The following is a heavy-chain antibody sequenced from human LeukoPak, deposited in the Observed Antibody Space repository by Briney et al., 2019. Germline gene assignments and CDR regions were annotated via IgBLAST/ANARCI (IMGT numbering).Heavy chain of an antibody. CDR2: ISAYNGNT. Sequence: ASVKVSCKASGYTFTSYGISWVRQAPGQGLEWMGWISAYNGNTNYAQKLQGRVTMTTDTSTSTAYMELRSLRSDDTAVYYCARDGQNWNYGFPVDYWGQGTLVTVSS. CDR3: ARDGQNWNYGFPVDY. V-gene: IGHV1-18*01. D-gene: IGHD1-7*01. CDR1: GYTFTSYG. J-gene: IGHJ4*02.